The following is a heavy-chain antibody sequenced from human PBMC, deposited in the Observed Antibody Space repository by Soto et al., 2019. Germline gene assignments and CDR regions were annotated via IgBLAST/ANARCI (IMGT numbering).Heavy chain of an antibody. CDR2: INPATGAA. CDR1: GYPVTAYY. Sequence: QLHLVQSGAVVKKPGASVTVSCSASGYPVTAYYMHWVRQAPGRGLEWMGGINPATGAAKYTQTFQGRVTMTRDTSTSTVFMELRGLTSEDPAVLCCARGGGVGVAGSAAFDMGGQGTLVTVSS. J-gene: IGHJ3*02. V-gene: IGHV1-2*02. D-gene: IGHD3-3*01. CDR3: ARGGGVGVAGSAAFDM.